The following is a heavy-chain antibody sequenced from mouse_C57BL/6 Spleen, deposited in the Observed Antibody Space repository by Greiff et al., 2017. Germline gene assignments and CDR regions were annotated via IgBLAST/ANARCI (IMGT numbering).Heavy chain of an antibody. V-gene: IGHV1-19*01. CDR1: GYTFTDYY. J-gene: IGHJ2*01. Sequence: EVQLQQSGPVLVKPGASVKMSCKASGYTFTDYYMNWVKQSHGKSLEWIGVINPYNGGTSYNQKFKGKATLTVDKSSSTAYMELNSLTSEDSAVYYCARVWEGYYFDYWGQGTTLTVSS. D-gene: IGHD4-1*01. CDR3: ARVWEGYYFDY. CDR2: INPYNGGT.